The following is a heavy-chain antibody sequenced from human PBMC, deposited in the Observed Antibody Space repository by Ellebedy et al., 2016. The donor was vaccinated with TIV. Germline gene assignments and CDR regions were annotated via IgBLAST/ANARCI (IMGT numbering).Heavy chain of an antibody. J-gene: IGHJ4*02. CDR2: ISNSGSTI. Sequence: PGGSLRLSCAASGFSFSDYYMSWIRQAPGKGLEWVSYISNSGSTIYYADSVRGRLTISRDKAKKSVYLQMNSPTVEDTAIYYCARDAMLWIFDSWGQGTLVTVYS. CDR1: GFSFSDYY. CDR3: ARDAMLWIFDS. V-gene: IGHV3-11*04. D-gene: IGHD2-2*01.